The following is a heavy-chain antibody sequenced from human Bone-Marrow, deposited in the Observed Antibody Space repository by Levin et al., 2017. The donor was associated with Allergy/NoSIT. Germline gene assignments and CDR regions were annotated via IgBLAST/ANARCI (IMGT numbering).Heavy chain of an antibody. V-gene: IGHV1-3*01. D-gene: IGHD6-19*01. Sequence: GESLKISCKASGYTFTSYAMHWVRQAPGQRLEWMGWINAGNGNTKYSQKFQGRVTITRDTSASTAYMELSSLRSEDTAVYYCARKRAAVAGTMRGYYYYMDVWGKGTTVTVSS. CDR1: GYTFTSYA. J-gene: IGHJ6*03. CDR2: INAGNGNT. CDR3: ARKRAAVAGTMRGYYYYMDV.